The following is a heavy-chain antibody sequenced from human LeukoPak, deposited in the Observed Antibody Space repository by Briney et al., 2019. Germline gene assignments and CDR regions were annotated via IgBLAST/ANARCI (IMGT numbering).Heavy chain of an antibody. CDR3: ARDGVYYDFWSGYYPDYYYYYYMDV. V-gene: IGHV3-74*01. CDR2: INTDGSST. D-gene: IGHD3-3*01. J-gene: IGHJ6*03. Sequence: GGSLRLSCAASGFTFSSYWMHCVRQAPGKGLVWVSLINTDGSSTSYADSVKGRFTISRDNAKNTLYLQMNSLRAEDTAVYYCARDGVYYDFWSGYYPDYYYYYYMDVWGKGTTVTVSS. CDR1: GFTFSSYW.